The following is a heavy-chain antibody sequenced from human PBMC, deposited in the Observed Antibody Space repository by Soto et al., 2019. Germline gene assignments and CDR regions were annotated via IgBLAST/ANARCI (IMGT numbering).Heavy chain of an antibody. CDR2: IVSIGTYI. CDR3: AISLQCGSNTCHFDC. V-gene: IGHV3-21*04. D-gene: IGHD2-2*01. Sequence: KGLEWVSSIVSIGTYIYYADSVKGRFTISRDNAKNSLYLQMNSLRVEDTAVYYCAISLQCGSNTCHFDCRGQRTLVSVSS. J-gene: IGHJ4*01.